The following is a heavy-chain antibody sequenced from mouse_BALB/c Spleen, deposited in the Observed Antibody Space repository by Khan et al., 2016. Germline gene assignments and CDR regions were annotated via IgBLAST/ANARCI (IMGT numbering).Heavy chain of an antibody. V-gene: IGHV9-1*02. Sequence: QIQLVQSGPELKKPGETVKISCKASGYTFINYGMNWVKQAPGKGLKWMGWINTYTGEPTYAEDFKGRFAFSLETSASTAYLQINILKNEDMATYFCARWVFRGKHNFDYWGQGTTLTVSS. CDR3: ARWVFRGKHNFDY. CDR1: GYTFINYG. D-gene: IGHD1-1*02. CDR2: INTYTGEP. J-gene: IGHJ2*01.